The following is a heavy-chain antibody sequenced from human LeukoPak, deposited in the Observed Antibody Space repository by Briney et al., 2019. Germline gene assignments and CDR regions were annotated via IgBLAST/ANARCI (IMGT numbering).Heavy chain of an antibody. J-gene: IGHJ6*03. CDR1: GGSISSYY. Sequence: SETLSLTCSVSGGSISSYYWSWIRQPPGKGLEWIGFVHYSGSTHYNPSLKSRVTISVDTSKNQVSLKLTSVTAADTAVYYCARTEESGYNYGYFGYYYYMDVWGKGTTVTVSS. CDR3: ARTEESGYNYGYFGYYYYMDV. D-gene: IGHD5-18*01. CDR2: VHYSGST. V-gene: IGHV4-59*01.